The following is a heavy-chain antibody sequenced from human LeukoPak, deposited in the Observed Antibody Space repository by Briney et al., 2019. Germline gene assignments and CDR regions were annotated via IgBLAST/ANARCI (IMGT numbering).Heavy chain of an antibody. D-gene: IGHD3-3*01. V-gene: IGHV3-23*01. CDR1: GFTFSSYA. J-gene: IGHJ4*02. CDR3: AKGSVYDFWSGCSRHLNY. CDR2: ISGSGGST. Sequence: GGSLRLSCAASGFTFSSYAMSWVRQAPGKGLEWVSAISGSGGSTYYADSVKGRFTISRDNSKNTLYLQMNSLRAEDTAVYYCAKGSVYDFWSGCSRHLNYWGQGTLVTVSS.